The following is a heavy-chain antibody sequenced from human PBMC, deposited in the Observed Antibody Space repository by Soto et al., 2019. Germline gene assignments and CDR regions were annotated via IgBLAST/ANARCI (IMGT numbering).Heavy chain of an antibody. J-gene: IGHJ4*02. CDR2: IIPIFGTA. V-gene: IGHV1-69*06. CDR1: GGTFSSYA. Sequence: SVKVSCKASGGTFSSYAISWVRQAPGQGLEWMGGIIPIFGTANYAQKFQGRVTITADTSTSTAYMELSSLRSDDTAVYYCARVLAPIVVVPPDYWGQGTLVTVSS. CDR3: ARVLAPIVVVPPDY. D-gene: IGHD2-2*01.